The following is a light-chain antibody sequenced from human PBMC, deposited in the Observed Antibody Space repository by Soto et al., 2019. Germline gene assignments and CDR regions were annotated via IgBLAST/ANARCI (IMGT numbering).Light chain of an antibody. Sequence: EIVLTQSPGTLSLSPGERATLSCRASQSLSRNYLAWYQQKPGQAPRPLISGASNRATGIPDRFSGSGSGTDFTLTISRLEPDDFAVYYCHQYDNLPWTFGQGTKVDIK. CDR1: QSLSRNY. J-gene: IGKJ1*01. CDR3: HQYDNLPWT. CDR2: GAS. V-gene: IGKV3-20*01.